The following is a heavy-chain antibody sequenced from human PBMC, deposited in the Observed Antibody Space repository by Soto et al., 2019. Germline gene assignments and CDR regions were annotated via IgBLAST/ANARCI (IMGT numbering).Heavy chain of an antibody. CDR2: ISYDGSNK. CDR1: GFTFSSYA. J-gene: IGHJ6*02. V-gene: IGHV3-30-3*01. D-gene: IGHD3-10*01. Sequence: GGSLRLSCAASGFTFSSYAMHWVRQAPGKGLEWVAVISYDGSNKYYADSVKGRFTISRDNSKNTLYLQMNSLRAEDTAVYYCARDPYGSGRRIGVGMDVWGQGTTVTVSS. CDR3: ARDPYGSGRRIGVGMDV.